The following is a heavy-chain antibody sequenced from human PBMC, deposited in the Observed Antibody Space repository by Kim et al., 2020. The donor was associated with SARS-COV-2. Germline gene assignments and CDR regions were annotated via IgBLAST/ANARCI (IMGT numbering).Heavy chain of an antibody. CDR3: ARWGYCSSTSCYTDPIDY. D-gene: IGHD2-2*02. CDR2: ISAYNGNT. Sequence: ASVKVSCKASGYTFTSYGISWVRPAPGQGLEWMGWISAYNGNTNYAQKLQGRVTMTTDTSTSTAYMELRSLRSDDTAVYYCARWGYCSSTSCYTDPIDYWGQGTLVTVSS. CDR1: GYTFTSYG. V-gene: IGHV1-18*01. J-gene: IGHJ4*02.